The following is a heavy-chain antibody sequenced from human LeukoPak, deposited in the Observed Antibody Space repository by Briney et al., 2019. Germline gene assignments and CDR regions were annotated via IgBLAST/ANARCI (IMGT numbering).Heavy chain of an antibody. CDR1: GFTFYNSW. J-gene: IGHJ4*02. V-gene: IGHV3-7*01. D-gene: IGHD5-18*01. Sequence: GGSLTLSCAASGFTFYNSWMAWVRQAPGKGLEWVANIKYDGKEIYYVDSVKGRFTISRDNAKNSLHLEMNSLRADDTAVYYCAAMDHFDYWGQGTLVSVSS. CDR3: AAMDHFDY. CDR2: IKYDGKEI.